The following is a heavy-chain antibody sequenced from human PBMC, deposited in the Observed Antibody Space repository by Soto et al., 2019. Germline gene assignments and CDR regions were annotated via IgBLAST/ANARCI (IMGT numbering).Heavy chain of an antibody. V-gene: IGHV3-11*01. CDR3: ARYRGYYDSSGYVDY. Sequence: QVQRVESGGGLVKPGGSLRLSCAASGFTFSDYYMSWIRQAPGKGLEWVSYISRSDNIIYYADSVKGRFNLSRDNAKNSLYLQMNILRAEDTAVYYCARYRGYYDSSGYVDYWGQGTLDNVSS. D-gene: IGHD3-22*01. J-gene: IGHJ4*02. CDR1: GFTFSDYY. CDR2: ISRSDNII.